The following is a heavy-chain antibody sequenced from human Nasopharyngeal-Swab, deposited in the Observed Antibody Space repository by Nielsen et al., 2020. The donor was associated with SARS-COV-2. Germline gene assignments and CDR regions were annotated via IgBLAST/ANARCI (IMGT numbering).Heavy chain of an antibody. V-gene: IGHV3-30*18. J-gene: IGHJ5*02. CDR3: AEDEGCSGGSCYYLYPYNWFDP. Sequence: GESLKISCAASGFTFSSYGMHWVRQAPCKGLEWVPIISYDGSNKYYADSVKGRFTISRDNSKNTLYLQMNSLRAEDTAVYYCAEDEGCSGGSCYYLYPYNWFDPWGQGTLVTVSS. CDR1: GFTFSSYG. CDR2: ISYDGSNK. D-gene: IGHD2-15*01.